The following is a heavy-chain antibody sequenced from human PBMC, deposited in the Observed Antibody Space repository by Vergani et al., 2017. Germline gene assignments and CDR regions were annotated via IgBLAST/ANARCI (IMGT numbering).Heavy chain of an antibody. CDR2: IWYDGSNK. D-gene: IGHD2-2*01. CDR3: AVYCSSTSCDGFFDY. CDR1: GFTFSSYG. Sequence: QVQLVESGVGVVQPGRSLRLSCAASGFTFSSYGMHWVRQAPGKGLEWVAVIWYDGSNKYYADSVKGRFTISRDNSKNTLYLQMNSLRAEDTAVYYCAVYCSSTSCDGFFDYWGQGTLVTVSS. J-gene: IGHJ4*02. V-gene: IGHV3-33*01.